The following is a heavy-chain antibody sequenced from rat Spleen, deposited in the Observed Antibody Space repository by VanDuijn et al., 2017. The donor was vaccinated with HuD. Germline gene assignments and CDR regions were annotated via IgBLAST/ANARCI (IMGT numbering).Heavy chain of an antibody. Sequence: EVQLQESGPGLVKPSQSLSLTCSVTGYSITSNYWGWLRKFPGNKMEWIGHISYSGSTSYNPSLKSRISIIRDTSKNQFFLQLNSVTTEDTATYYCASTYYGYTSFDYWGQGVMVTVSS. CDR2: ISYSGST. CDR3: ASTYYGYTSFDY. CDR1: GYSITSNY. V-gene: IGHV3-1*01. D-gene: IGHD1-9*01. J-gene: IGHJ2*01.